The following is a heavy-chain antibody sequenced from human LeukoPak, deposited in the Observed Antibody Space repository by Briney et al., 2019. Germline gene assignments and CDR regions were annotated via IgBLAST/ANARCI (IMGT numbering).Heavy chain of an antibody. V-gene: IGHV3-66*01. Sequence: GGSLRISCAASGFTVSSDYMNWVRQAPGKGLEWVSVVYSGGSTYYADSVKGRFTISRDNSKNTLYLQMNSLGAEDTAVYYCARGPKYYFDYWGQGTLVTVSS. CDR1: GFTVSSDY. CDR3: ARGPKYYFDY. J-gene: IGHJ4*02. CDR2: VYSGGST.